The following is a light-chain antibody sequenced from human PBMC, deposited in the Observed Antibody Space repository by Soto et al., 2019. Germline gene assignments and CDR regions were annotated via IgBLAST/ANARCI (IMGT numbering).Light chain of an antibody. J-gene: IGLJ1*01. CDR3: QVWDSSTDDLYV. CDR2: ADS. Sequence: SYELTQPPSVSVAPGQTAIVTCDGNNIGSNSVHWYQQKPGRAPVLVVYADSDRPSGVPERFSGSNSGNTATLTISRVEAGDEADHYCQVWDSSTDDLYVFGPGTKLTVL. CDR1: NIGSNS. V-gene: IGLV3-21*02.